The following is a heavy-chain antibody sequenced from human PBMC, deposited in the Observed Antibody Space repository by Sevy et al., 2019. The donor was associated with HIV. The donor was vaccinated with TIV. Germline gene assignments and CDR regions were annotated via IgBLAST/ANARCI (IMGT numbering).Heavy chain of an antibody. V-gene: IGHV3-30*04. Sequence: GGSLRLSCAASGFTFNTHAMHWVRQAPGKGLEWVALISYDGIIKYYADSVKGRLTISRDNSKNTVSLQMNSLRVEDTAVYYCAREGGYTSAWSPGNHWGQGTLVTVSS. CDR3: AREGGYTSAWSPGNH. CDR1: GFTFNTHA. D-gene: IGHD6-19*01. J-gene: IGHJ4*02. CDR2: ISYDGIIK.